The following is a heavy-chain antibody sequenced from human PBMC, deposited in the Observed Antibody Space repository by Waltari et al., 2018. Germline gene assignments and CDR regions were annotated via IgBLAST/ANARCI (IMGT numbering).Heavy chain of an antibody. J-gene: IGHJ2*01. CDR1: GGSISSGSYY. CDR2: IYTSGST. Sequence: QVQLQESGPGLVKPSQTLSLTCTVSGGSISSGSYYWSWLRQPAGKGLEWIGRIYTSGSTNYNPSLKSRVTISVDTSKNQFSLKLSSVTAADTAVYYCARVSGSYYDSSGYDPYWYFDLWGRGTLVTVSS. V-gene: IGHV4-61*02. D-gene: IGHD3-22*01. CDR3: ARVSGSYYDSSGYDPYWYFDL.